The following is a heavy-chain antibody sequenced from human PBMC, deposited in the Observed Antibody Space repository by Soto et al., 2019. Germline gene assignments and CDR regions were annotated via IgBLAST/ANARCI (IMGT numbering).Heavy chain of an antibody. Sequence: ASVKVSFKASGYTFTSYAMHWVRQAPGQRLEWMGWINAGNGNTKYSQKFQGRVTITRDTSASTAYMELSSLRSEDTAVYYCAIGRLSGSYWKDPGYYYYYGMDVWGQGTTVTVSS. CDR1: GYTFTSYA. J-gene: IGHJ6*02. D-gene: IGHD3-10*01. V-gene: IGHV1-3*01. CDR3: AIGRLSGSYWKDPGYYYYYGMDV. CDR2: INAGNGNT.